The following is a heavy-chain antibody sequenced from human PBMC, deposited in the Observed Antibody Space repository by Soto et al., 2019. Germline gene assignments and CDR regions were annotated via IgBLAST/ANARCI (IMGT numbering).Heavy chain of an antibody. CDR2: ISTAGQT. D-gene: IGHD6-13*01. CDR3: ARERDSYSAAWQEFNY. J-gene: IGHJ4*02. V-gene: IGHV3-13*01. CDR1: GFTFSSYD. Sequence: GGSLRLSCSASGFTFSSYDMHWVRQVTGKGLEWVSAISTAGQTFYADSLKGRFTISRDNAKNSLYLQMNSRRAEDTAVYYCARERDSYSAAWQEFNYWGQGTLVTVS.